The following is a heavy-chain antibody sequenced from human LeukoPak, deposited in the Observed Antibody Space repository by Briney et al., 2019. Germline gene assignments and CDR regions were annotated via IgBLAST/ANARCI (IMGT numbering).Heavy chain of an antibody. V-gene: IGHV3-7*03. CDR1: GFTFGTYW. Sequence: GGSLRLSCAASGFTFGTYWMSWVRRAPGKGLEWVANIKQDGSEKYYVDSLKGRFTISRDNAKNSLYLQMNSLRAEDTAVYYCANGNRCTSPNCLGYYYFYMDVWGKGTTVTVSS. J-gene: IGHJ6*03. CDR2: IKQDGSEK. D-gene: IGHD2-8*01. CDR3: ANGNRCTSPNCLGYYYFYMDV.